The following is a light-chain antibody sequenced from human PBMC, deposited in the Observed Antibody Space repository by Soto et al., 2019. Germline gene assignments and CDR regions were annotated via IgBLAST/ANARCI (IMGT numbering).Light chain of an antibody. CDR1: QSVYSNY. J-gene: IGKJ3*01. CDR2: GAS. CDR3: QQYDTSPFT. Sequence: EIVLTQSPGTLSLSPGERATLSCRASQSVYSNYLAWYQQKPGQTPRLLIYGASSRATGIPDRFSGSGSGTDFTLTISRLETEDFAVYYCQQYDTSPFTFGHGTKVDVK. V-gene: IGKV3-20*01.